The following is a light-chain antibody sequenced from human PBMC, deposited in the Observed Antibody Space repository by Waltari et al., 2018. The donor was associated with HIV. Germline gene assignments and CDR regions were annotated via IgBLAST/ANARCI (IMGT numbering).Light chain of an antibody. CDR2: SNS. Sequence: QSVLTQPPSVSGTPGQRVTISCSGSSSNIGDNAVSWYQQFPGTAPKLLIYSNSPRPSGFPVRVAGSKPGSSASLAISGLQSEEEADYYCATLDDSLNGPVFGGGTKVTVL. CDR3: ATLDDSLNGPV. CDR1: SSNIGDNA. J-gene: IGLJ2*01. V-gene: IGLV1-44*01.